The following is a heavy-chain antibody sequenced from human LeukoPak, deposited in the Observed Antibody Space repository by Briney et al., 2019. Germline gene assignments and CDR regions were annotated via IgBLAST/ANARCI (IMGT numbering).Heavy chain of an antibody. CDR3: AKAAYYGSGNFNWFDP. J-gene: IGHJ5*02. CDR1: GFTFDDYA. D-gene: IGHD3-10*01. V-gene: IGHV3-9*01. CDR2: ISWNSSSI. Sequence: GRSLRLSCAASGFTFDDYAMHWVRQAPGKGLEWVSGISWNSSSIGYADSVKGRFTISRDNAKNSMYLQMNSLRAEDTALYYCAKAAYYGSGNFNWFDPWGQGTLVTVSS.